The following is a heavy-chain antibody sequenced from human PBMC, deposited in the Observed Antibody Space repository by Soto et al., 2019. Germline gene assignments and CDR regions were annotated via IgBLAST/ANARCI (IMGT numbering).Heavy chain of an antibody. J-gene: IGHJ4*02. CDR1: GFTFSSYA. CDR3: ARDTPITMVRGALGGYFDY. Sequence: GGSLRLSCAASGFTFSSYAMHWVRQAPGKGLEWVAVISYDGSNKYYADPVKGRFTISRDNSKNTLYLQMNSLRAEDTAVYYCARDTPITMVRGALGGYFDYWGQGTLVTVSS. D-gene: IGHD3-10*01. V-gene: IGHV3-30-3*01. CDR2: ISYDGSNK.